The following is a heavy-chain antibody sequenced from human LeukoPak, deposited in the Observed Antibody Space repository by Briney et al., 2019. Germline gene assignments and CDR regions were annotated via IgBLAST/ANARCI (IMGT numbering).Heavy chain of an antibody. CDR3: AKDSTVTPSYFDY. Sequence: GGSLRLSCAASGYTFSSYAMSWVRQAPGKGLEWVSAISGSGGSTYYADSVKGRFTISRDNSKNTLYLQMNSLRAEDTAVYYCAKDSTVTPSYFDYWGQGTLVIVSS. CDR1: GYTFSSYA. D-gene: IGHD4-17*01. J-gene: IGHJ4*02. V-gene: IGHV3-23*01. CDR2: ISGSGGST.